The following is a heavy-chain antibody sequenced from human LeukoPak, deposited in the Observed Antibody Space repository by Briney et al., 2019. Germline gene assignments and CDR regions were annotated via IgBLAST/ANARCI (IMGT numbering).Heavy chain of an antibody. CDR1: GFTFSHSA. V-gene: IGHV3-23*01. CDR2: ISGSGSDT. Sequence: PGGSLRLSCAASGFTFSHSAMSWVRQAPGKGLEWISTISGSGSDTNYADSVRGRLIISRDNSKNTLFLQMNSLRAADTAVYYCAKDGRIAAAGSDYWGQGTLVTVSS. D-gene: IGHD6-13*01. CDR3: AKDGRIAAAGSDY. J-gene: IGHJ4*02.